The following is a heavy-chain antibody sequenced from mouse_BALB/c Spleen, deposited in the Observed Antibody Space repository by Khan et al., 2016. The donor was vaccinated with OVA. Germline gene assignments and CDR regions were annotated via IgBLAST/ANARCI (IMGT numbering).Heavy chain of an antibody. CDR2: IDPSKSET. V-gene: IGHV1S127*01. CDR3: ARGGYGSPFDY. Sequence: QVQLQQSGPELVRPGASVKMSCKASGYTFTSFWIHWVKQRPGQGLEWIGMIDPSKSETRLNQKFKDQATLNVDKSSNTAYMQLSRLTSEGSAVYYGARGGYGSPFDYWGQGTLVTVSA. D-gene: IGHD1-1*01. J-gene: IGHJ3*01. CDR1: GYTFTSFW.